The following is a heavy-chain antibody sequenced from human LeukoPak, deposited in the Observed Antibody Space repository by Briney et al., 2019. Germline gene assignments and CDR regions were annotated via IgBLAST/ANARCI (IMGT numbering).Heavy chain of an antibody. V-gene: IGHV3-23*01. Sequence: PGGSLRLSCAASGFTFSGYAMSWVRQAPGKGLEWVSAISDDAGSTYHADSVKGRFTISRDNSKNTLYLQMNSLRADDTAVYYCAKRIEYSSSSAYFDFWGQGALVTVSS. CDR3: AKRIEYSSSSAYFDF. J-gene: IGHJ4*02. CDR2: ISDDAGST. D-gene: IGHD6-6*01. CDR1: GFTFSGYA.